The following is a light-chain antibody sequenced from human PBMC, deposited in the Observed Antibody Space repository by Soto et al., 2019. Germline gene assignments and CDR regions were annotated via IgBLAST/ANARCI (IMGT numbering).Light chain of an antibody. CDR2: KAS. CDR1: QSISTW. J-gene: IGKJ5*01. V-gene: IGKV1-5*03. Sequence: DIQMTQSPSTLSASVGDRVTITCRARQSISTWLAWYQQKPGKAPKLLIYKASSLESGVPSRFSGSGSRTEFTLTISSLQPDDFATYYCQQYNSYPITFGQGTRLEIK. CDR3: QQYNSYPIT.